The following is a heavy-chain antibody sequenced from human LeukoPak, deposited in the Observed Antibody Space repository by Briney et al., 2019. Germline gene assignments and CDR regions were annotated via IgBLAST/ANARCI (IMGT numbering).Heavy chain of an antibody. CDR3: ARGLPGGFVGFSSSWYPLDY. Sequence: RGSLRLSCGASGFTFSRFGIHWVRQAPGKGLEWVSVISYDGRNKHYADSVKGRFTISRDNSKNTLFLQMNSLRAEDTAVYYCARGLPGGFVGFSSSWYPLDYWGQGALVTVSS. J-gene: IGHJ4*02. D-gene: IGHD6-13*01. CDR1: GFTFSRFG. V-gene: IGHV3-30*04. CDR2: ISYDGRNK.